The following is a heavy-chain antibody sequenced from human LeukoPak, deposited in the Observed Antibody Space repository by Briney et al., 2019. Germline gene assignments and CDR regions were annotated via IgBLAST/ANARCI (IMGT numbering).Heavy chain of an antibody. D-gene: IGHD3-3*01. CDR2: ISYSGST. CDR1: GGSISSYY. J-gene: IGHJ4*02. Sequence: SETLSLTCTVSGGSISSYYWSWIRQPPGKGLEWIGYISYSGSTNYNPSLKSRVTMSVDTSKNQFSLKLSSVTAADTAVYYCARVVRGYDFWSGYLDYWGQGTLVTVSS. CDR3: ARVVRGYDFWSGYLDY. V-gene: IGHV4-59*01.